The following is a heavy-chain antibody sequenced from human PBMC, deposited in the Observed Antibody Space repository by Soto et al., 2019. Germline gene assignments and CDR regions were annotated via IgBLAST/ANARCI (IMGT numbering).Heavy chain of an antibody. D-gene: IGHD6-13*01. CDR1: GVSISSDNW. CDR2: IHHSGST. Sequence: QVQLQESGPGLVRPSGTVSVTCAVSGVSISSDNWWSWVRQPPGKALEWIGEIHHSGSTNYNPSLKSRVTMSVVPSKDLFSLTLNSVTAADTAFDYCARDQGSHPGDWGQGTLVSVSS. V-gene: IGHV4-4*02. CDR3: ARDQGSHPGD. J-gene: IGHJ4*02.